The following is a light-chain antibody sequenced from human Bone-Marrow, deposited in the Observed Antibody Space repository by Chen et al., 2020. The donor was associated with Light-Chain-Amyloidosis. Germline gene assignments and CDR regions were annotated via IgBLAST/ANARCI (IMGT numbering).Light chain of an antibody. CDR1: NIGSTS. CDR2: DDS. V-gene: IGLV3-21*02. Sequence: SYVLTQPSSVSVAPGQTATIACGGNNIGSTSVHWYQQTPGQAPLLVVYDDSDRPSGIPERLSGSNFGNTATLTISRVEAGDEADYYCQVWDRSSDRPVFGGGTKLTAL. CDR3: QVWDRSSDRPV. J-gene: IGLJ3*02.